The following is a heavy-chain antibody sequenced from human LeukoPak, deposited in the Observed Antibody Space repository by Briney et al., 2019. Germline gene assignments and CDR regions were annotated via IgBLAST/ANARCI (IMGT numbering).Heavy chain of an antibody. V-gene: IGHV3-21*01. D-gene: IGHD3-22*01. Sequence: GGSLRLSCTASGFTFNGYSMNWIRQAPGKGLEWVSSFGTRSTSIYHAGSVKGRFAISRDNAKNSLYLQMNSLRAEDSALYYCAREVSEGFDFWGQGTLVTVSS. CDR3: AREVSEGFDF. J-gene: IGHJ4*02. CDR1: GFTFNGYS. CDR2: FGTRSTSI.